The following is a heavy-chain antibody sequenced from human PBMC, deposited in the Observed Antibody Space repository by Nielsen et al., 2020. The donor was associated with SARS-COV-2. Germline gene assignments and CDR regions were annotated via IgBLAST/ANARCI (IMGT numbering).Heavy chain of an antibody. V-gene: IGHV4-61*01. CDR2: IHYSGSP. CDR1: GGSVSSGTYS. CDR3: ARVMVRGVINVDAFDI. D-gene: IGHD3-10*01. J-gene: IGHJ3*02. Sequence: SETLSLTCTVSGGSVSSGTYSWSWIRQSPGKGLEWIGYIHYSGSPNYNPSLKSRVTISVDTSKNQFSLKLSSVTAADTAVYYCARVMVRGVINVDAFDIWGQGTMVTVSS.